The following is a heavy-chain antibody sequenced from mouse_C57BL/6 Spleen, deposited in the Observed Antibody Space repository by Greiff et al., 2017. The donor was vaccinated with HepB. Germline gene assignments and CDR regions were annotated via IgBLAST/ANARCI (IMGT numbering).Heavy chain of an antibody. CDR1: GYAFSSYW. CDR2: IYPGDGDT. D-gene: IGHD1-1*01. J-gene: IGHJ4*01. V-gene: IGHV1-80*01. CDR3: ARTPYYGSSSYAMDY. Sequence: VQLVESGAELVKPGASVKISCKASGYAFSSYWMNWVKQRPGKGLEWIGQIYPGDGDTNYNGKFKGKATLTADKSSSTAYMQLSSLTSEDSAVYFCARTPYYGSSSYAMDYWGQGTSVTVSS.